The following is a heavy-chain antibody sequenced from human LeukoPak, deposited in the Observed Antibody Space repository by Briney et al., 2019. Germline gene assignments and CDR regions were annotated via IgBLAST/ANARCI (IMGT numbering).Heavy chain of an antibody. Sequence: ASVKVSCKVSGYTLTELSMHWVRQAPGKGLEWMGGFDPEDGETIYAQKFQGRVTMTEDTSTDTAYMELSSLRSEDTAVYYCATDPFYIAAAGNWSDYWGLGTLVTVSS. CDR1: GYTLTELS. CDR2: FDPEDGET. V-gene: IGHV1-24*01. D-gene: IGHD6-13*01. CDR3: ATDPFYIAAAGNWSDY. J-gene: IGHJ4*02.